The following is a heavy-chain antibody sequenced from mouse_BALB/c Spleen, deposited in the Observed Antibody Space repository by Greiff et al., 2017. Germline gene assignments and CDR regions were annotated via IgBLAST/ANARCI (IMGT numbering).Heavy chain of an antibody. D-gene: IGHD1-1*02. Sequence: QVQLKESGAELARPGASVKMSCKASGYTFTSYTMHWVKQRPGQGLEWIGYINPSSGYTNYNQKFKDKATLTADKSSSTAYMQLSSLTSEDSAVYYCARIYGPYAMDYWGQGTSVTVSS. CDR3: ARIYGPYAMDY. CDR2: INPSSGYT. V-gene: IGHV1-4*01. CDR1: GYTFTSYT. J-gene: IGHJ4*01.